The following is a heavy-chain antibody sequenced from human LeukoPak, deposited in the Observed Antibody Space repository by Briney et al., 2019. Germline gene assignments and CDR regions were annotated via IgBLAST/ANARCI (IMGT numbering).Heavy chain of an antibody. J-gene: IGHJ5*02. CDR3: ARMGFGNYDYVRGTYRTYNWFDP. CDR1: VYTFTRYG. CDR2: ISADTGNT. Sequence: ASVKVSCKASVYTFTRYGISWVRQAPGQGLEWMAWISADTGNTNYAQKLQGRVTLTTDTSTNTAYMELRRLRSDDTAVYYCARMGFGNYDYVRGTYRTYNWFDPWGQGTLVTVPS. V-gene: IGHV1-18*01. D-gene: IGHD3-16*02.